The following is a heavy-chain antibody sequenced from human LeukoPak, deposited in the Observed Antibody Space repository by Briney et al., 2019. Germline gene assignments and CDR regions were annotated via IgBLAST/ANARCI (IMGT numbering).Heavy chain of an antibody. CDR3: ARDEYSSTAFDY. D-gene: IGHD6-6*01. Sequence: GGSLRLSCAASGFTFSSYGMHWVRQAPGKGLEWVAVISYDGSNKYYADSVKGRFTISRDNAKNSLYLQMNSLRAEDTAVYYCARDEYSSTAFDYWGQGTLVTVSS. CDR2: ISYDGSNK. J-gene: IGHJ4*02. V-gene: IGHV3-30*03. CDR1: GFTFSSYG.